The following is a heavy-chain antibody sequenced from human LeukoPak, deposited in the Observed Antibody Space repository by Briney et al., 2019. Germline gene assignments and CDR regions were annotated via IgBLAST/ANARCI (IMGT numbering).Heavy chain of an antibody. J-gene: IGHJ4*02. CDR1: GFTFSSYG. Sequence: PGRPLRLSCAASGFTFSSYGMHWLRQAPDKGLEWVAVISYDGSNKYYADSVRGRFTISRDNSKNTLYLQMNSLRAEDTAVYYCAKGGYGSYYFDYWGQGTLVTVSS. CDR3: AKGGYGSYYFDY. D-gene: IGHD3-10*01. V-gene: IGHV3-30*18. CDR2: ISYDGSNK.